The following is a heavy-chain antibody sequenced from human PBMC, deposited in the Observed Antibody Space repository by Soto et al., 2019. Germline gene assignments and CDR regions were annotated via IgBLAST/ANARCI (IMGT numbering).Heavy chain of an antibody. CDR3: TTPRDTESYSAYNV. CDR1: GFTFSDHY. CDR2: TGNKANSYTT. D-gene: IGHD3-10*01. Sequence: EVQLVESGGGLVQPGGSQRLSCAASGFTFSDHYMDWVRQAPGKELEWVGRTGNKANSYTTEYAASVKDRFTISRDDSKNSFFLQMNSLKTEDTAVYYCTTPRDTESYSAYNVWGQGTMVTVSS. V-gene: IGHV3-72*01. J-gene: IGHJ3*01.